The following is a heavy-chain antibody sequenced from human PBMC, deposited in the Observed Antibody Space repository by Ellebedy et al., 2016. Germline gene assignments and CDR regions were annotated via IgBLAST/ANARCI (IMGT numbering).Heavy chain of an antibody. CDR3: ARVRIAAADPSRNSFDY. V-gene: IGHV1-69*13. D-gene: IGHD6-13*01. J-gene: IGHJ4*02. CDR2: IIPIFGTA. CDR1: GGTFSSYA. Sequence: SVKVSXXASGGTFSSYAISWVRQAPGQGLEWMGGIIPIFGTANYAQKFQGRVTITADESTSTAYMELSSLRSEDTAVYYCARVRIAAADPSRNSFDYWGQGTLVTVSS.